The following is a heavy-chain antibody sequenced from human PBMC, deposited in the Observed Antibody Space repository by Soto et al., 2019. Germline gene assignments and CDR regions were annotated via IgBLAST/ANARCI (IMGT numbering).Heavy chain of an antibody. CDR1: GGSFSGYY. Sequence: SETLSLTCAVYGGSFSGYYWSWIRQPPGKGLEWIGEINHSGSTNYNPSLKSRVTISVDTSKNQFSLKLSSVTAADTAVYYCARALTLFSSSLRFDPWGQGTLVTVSS. J-gene: IGHJ5*02. CDR2: INHSGST. V-gene: IGHV4-34*01. D-gene: IGHD6-13*01. CDR3: ARALTLFSSSLRFDP.